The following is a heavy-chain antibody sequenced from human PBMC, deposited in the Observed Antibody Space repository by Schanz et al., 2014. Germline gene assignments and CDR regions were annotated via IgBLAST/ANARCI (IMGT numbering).Heavy chain of an antibody. CDR3: ARDQYYFGSGNPFDI. J-gene: IGHJ3*02. V-gene: IGHV3-33*01. D-gene: IGHD3-10*01. CDR1: GFTLSSYG. CDR2: IWFDGTNK. Sequence: QVQLVESGGGVVQPGRSLRLSCSASGFTLSSYGMHWVRQAPGKGLEWLADIWFDGTNKYNADYVKGRFTISRDTSKNTLYLLLNSLRAEDTAVYYCARDQYYFGSGNPFDIWGQGTMVTVSS.